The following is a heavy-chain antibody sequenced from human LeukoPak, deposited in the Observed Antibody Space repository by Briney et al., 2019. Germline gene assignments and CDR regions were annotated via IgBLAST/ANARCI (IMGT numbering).Heavy chain of an antibody. D-gene: IGHD3-16*01. V-gene: IGHV3-33*06. Sequence: GGSLRLSCAASGFTFSNYGMHWVRQAPGKGLEWVAVIWHDGSKKYYADSVKGRFTISRDNSKNTLYLQMTSLRAEDTAVYCCAKDKGGKNYFDYWGQGTLVTVSS. CDR1: GFTFSNYG. J-gene: IGHJ4*02. CDR2: IWHDGSKK. CDR3: AKDKGGKNYFDY.